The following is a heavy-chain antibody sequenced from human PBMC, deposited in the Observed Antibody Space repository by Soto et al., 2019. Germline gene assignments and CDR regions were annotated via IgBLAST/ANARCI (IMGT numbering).Heavy chain of an antibody. J-gene: IGHJ6*02. V-gene: IGHV1-46*01. CDR1: GYTLTTFF. D-gene: IGHD1-26*01. CDR3: ASEAIVAGATTGMDV. Sequence: ASVKVSCKASGYTLTTFFKHWERQAPGQGLEWMGVVNPGYRAGESSTYAQKFQGRVTMTSDTTTSTEYMELSRLRTDDRAVYYCASEAIVAGATTGMDVWGQGTTVTFSS. CDR2: VNPGYRAGESS.